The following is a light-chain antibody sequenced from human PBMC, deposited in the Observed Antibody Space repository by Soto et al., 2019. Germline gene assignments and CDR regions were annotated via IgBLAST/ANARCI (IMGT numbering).Light chain of an antibody. CDR1: SSDVGGYNY. CDR3: ISYKTDDTFL. V-gene: IGLV2-8*01. Sequence: QSVLTQPPSASGSPGQSVAISCTGTSSDVGGYNYVSWYQQNPGKAPTLMIYEVNKRPSGVPDRFSGSKSGITASLTISGLQADDEAEYFCISYKTDDTFLFGTGTKVTVL. CDR2: EVN. J-gene: IGLJ1*01.